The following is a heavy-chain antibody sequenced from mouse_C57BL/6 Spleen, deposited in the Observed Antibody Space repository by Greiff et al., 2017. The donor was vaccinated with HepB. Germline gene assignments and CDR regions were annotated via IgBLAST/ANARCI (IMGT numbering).Heavy chain of an antibody. D-gene: IGHD1-1*01. J-gene: IGHJ2*01. CDR3: ARSDGSRGTFDY. CDR1: GYTFTSYW. Sequence: QVQLQQPGAELVRPGTSVKLSCKASGYTFTSYWMRWVKQRPGQGLEWIGVIDPSDSYTNYNQKFKGKATLTVDTSSSTAYMQLSSLTSEDSAVYYCARSDGSRGTFDYWGQGTTLTVSS. CDR2: IDPSDSYT. V-gene: IGHV1-59*01.